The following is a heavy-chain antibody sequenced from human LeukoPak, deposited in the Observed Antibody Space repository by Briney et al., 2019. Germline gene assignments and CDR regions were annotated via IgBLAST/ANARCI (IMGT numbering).Heavy chain of an antibody. CDR3: ARVDRSYFYLDV. Sequence: SVKVSCKASGGTSDTYTITWVRQAPGQGLEWMGGIIPLFRTPNYAQKFQGRVTITTDESTSTAYMELSSLKSEDTAIYYCARVDRSYFYLDVWGKGTTVTVSS. V-gene: IGHV1-69*05. CDR1: GGTSDTYT. J-gene: IGHJ6*03. CDR2: IIPLFRTP.